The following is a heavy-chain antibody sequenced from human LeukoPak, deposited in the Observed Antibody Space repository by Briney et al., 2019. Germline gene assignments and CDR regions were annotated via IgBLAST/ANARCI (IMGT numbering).Heavy chain of an antibody. CDR2: ISSTGNIK. D-gene: IGHD4-17*01. CDR1: GFTFSSYG. Sequence: GGSLRLSCAASGFTFSSYGMHWVRQAPGKGLEWVAVISSTGNIKNFADSVKGRFTISRDNSKNTLYLQMNSLRAEDTAVYYCAKEIYGDSTGGRFQQWGQGTLVTVSS. CDR3: AKEIYGDSTGGRFQQ. J-gene: IGHJ1*01. V-gene: IGHV3-30*18.